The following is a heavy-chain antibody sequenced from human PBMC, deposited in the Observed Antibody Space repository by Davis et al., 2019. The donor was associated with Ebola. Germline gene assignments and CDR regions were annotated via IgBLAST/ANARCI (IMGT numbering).Heavy chain of an antibody. V-gene: IGHV3-30*02. J-gene: IGHJ4*02. D-gene: IGHD2-15*01. CDR1: GFTFSSYG. Sequence: PGESLKISCAASGFTFSSYGMHWVRQAPGKGLEWVAFIRYDGSNKYYADSVKGRFTISRDNSKNTLYLQMNSLRAEDTAVYYCAKGRGSGGRHVYFDYWGQGTLVTVSS. CDR2: IRYDGSNK. CDR3: AKGRGSGGRHVYFDY.